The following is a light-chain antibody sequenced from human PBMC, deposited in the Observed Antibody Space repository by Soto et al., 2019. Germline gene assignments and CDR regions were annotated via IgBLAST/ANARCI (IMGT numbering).Light chain of an antibody. Sequence: IQMTQSPSTLSAPVGDSVTITCRASQSISSWLAWYQQKPGTAPKLLIYDASSLESGVPSRFSGSGSGTEFTLTISSLQPDDFATYYCQQYNSYSRTFGQGTKVDIK. CDR2: DAS. J-gene: IGKJ1*01. V-gene: IGKV1-5*01. CDR1: QSISSW. CDR3: QQYNSYSRT.